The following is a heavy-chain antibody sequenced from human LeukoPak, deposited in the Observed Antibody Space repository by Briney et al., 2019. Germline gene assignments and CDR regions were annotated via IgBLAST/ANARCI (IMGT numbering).Heavy chain of an antibody. CDR2: ISSSGSTI. CDR1: GFTFSSYE. CDR3: ARDGDGYCSGGSCYTRPFDY. V-gene: IGHV3-48*03. Sequence: GGSLRLSCAASGFTFSSYEMNWVRQAPGKGLEWVSYISSSGSTIYYADSVKGRFTISRDNANNSLYLQMNSLRAEDTAVYYCARDGDGYCSGGSCYTRPFDYWGQGTLVTVSS. D-gene: IGHD2-15*01. J-gene: IGHJ4*02.